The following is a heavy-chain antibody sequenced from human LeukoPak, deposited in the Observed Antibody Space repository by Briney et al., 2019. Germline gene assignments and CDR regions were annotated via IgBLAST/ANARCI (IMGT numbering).Heavy chain of an antibody. CDR1: GFTFNNYQ. J-gene: IGHJ4*02. CDR3: ARGRLSSSNWITGY. Sequence: GSLTLYCAASGFTFNNYQMHWLRQAPEQGLVGVSSISRDGTTITYEDSVKVRFTTSRDNAKSTLYLQMNGLTAEDTGVYYWARGRLSSSNWITGYWGQGTLVTVSS. CDR2: ISRDGTTI. D-gene: IGHD6-13*01. V-gene: IGHV3-74*03.